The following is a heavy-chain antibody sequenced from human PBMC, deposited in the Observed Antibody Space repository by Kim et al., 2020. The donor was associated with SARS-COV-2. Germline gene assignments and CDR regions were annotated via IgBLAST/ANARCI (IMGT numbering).Heavy chain of an antibody. Sequence: GGSLRLSCAASGFTFSNHAMTWVRQAPGKGLEWVSTISASGATTYTAVSVKGRFTISRDNSKNTLFLQMTSLRAEDTAVYYCAKERPDVSWGSHPCDYWGPGTLVTVSS. V-gene: IGHV3-23*01. CDR2: ISASGATT. D-gene: IGHD3-16*01. J-gene: IGHJ4*02. CDR1: GFTFSNHA. CDR3: AKERPDVSWGSHPCDY.